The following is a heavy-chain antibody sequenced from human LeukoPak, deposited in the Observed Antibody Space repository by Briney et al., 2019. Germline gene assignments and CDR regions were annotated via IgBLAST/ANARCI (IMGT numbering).Heavy chain of an antibody. CDR2: IYHSGST. V-gene: IGHV4-38-2*02. J-gene: IGHJ4*02. CDR3: AREGSGYPFRY. CDR1: GYSISSGYY. D-gene: IGHD3-3*01. Sequence: SETLSLTCTVSGYSISSGYYWGWIRQPPGKGLEWIGSIYHSGSTYYNPSLKSRVTISVDTSKNQFSLKLSSVTAADTAVYYCAREGSGYPFRYWGQGTLVTVSS.